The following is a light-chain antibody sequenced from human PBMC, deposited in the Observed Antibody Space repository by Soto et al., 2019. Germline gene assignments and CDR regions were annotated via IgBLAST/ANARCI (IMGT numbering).Light chain of an antibody. CDR3: QQRSNWPS. J-gene: IGKJ4*01. Sequence: EIVLTQSPATLSLCPGERATLSCRASQSVSSYLAWYQQKPGQAPRLLIYDASNRATGIPARFSGSGSGTDLTLTISSLEPEDCAVYYCQQRSNWPSFGGGTKVEIK. CDR2: DAS. V-gene: IGKV3-11*01. CDR1: QSVSSY.